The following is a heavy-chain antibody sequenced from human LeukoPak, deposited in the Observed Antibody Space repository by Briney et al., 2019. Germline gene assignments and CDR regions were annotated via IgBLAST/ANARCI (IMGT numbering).Heavy chain of an antibody. J-gene: IGHJ4*02. V-gene: IGHV1-69*06. CDR3: AFSSSWYGGYYFDY. D-gene: IGHD6-13*01. Sequence: SVKVSCKASGGTFSSYAISWVRQAPGQGLEWMGGIIPIFGTANYAQKFQGRVTITADKSTSTAYMEMSSLRSEDTAVYYCAFSSSWYGGYYFDYWGQGTLVTVSS. CDR2: IIPIFGTA. CDR1: GGTFSSYA.